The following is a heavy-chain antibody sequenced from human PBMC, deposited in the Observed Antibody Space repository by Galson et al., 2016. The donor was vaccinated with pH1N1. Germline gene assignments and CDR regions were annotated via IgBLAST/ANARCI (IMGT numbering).Heavy chain of an antibody. Sequence: ETLSLTCALSSGAFTNSYWGWIRQPPGKGLEWIGEITHSGGTNYNPSLKSRVSIPVHTAKTQFSLKLTSVTAADSAVYFCARGPFGLRCDFLWGSSRQYFDSWGQGTLVTVSP. CDR3: ARGPFGLRCDFLWGSSRQYFDS. D-gene: IGHD3-16*02. J-gene: IGHJ4*02. V-gene: IGHV4-34*01. CDR1: SGAFTNSY. CDR2: ITHSGGT.